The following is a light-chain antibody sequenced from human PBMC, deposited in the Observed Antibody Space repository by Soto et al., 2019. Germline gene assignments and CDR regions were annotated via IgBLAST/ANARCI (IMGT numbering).Light chain of an antibody. CDR2: GAS. Sequence: EIVLTQSPGTLSLSPGERATLSCRASQSVSSSYLAWYQQKPGQAPRLLIYGASSGATGIPDRFSGSGSGTDFTLTISRLEPEDFAVYYCQHFGSSEVTFGQGTRLEIK. CDR1: QSVSSSY. V-gene: IGKV3-20*01. CDR3: QHFGSSEVT. J-gene: IGKJ5*01.